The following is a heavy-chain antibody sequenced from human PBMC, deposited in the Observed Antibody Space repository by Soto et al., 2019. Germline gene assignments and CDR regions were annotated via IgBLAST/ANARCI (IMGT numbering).Heavy chain of an antibody. Sequence: EAQLVESGGTLVQPGGSLRISCAASGFTFSRYWMSWVRQPPGKGLEWVANIHLDGSDKYYVDSVKGRFSISRDNARNTLFFQMNIQRVENTAVDYCVRDDDEGYYCAGRRAGGDYWGQGTPITVSS. V-gene: IGHV3-7*01. J-gene: IGHJ4*02. D-gene: IGHD3-3*01. CDR2: IHLDGSDK. CDR3: VRDDDEGYYCAGRRAGGDY. CDR1: GFTFSRYW.